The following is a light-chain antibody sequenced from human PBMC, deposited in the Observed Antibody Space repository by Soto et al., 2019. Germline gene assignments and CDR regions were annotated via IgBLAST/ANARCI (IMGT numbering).Light chain of an antibody. CDR1: QSVGDW. Sequence: DIQMTQSPSSLSASVGDRVSITCRASQSVGDWLAWFQQKPGKAPKLLIYKASSLQSGVPSRFSGSGSGTEFTLTITSLQPDDFATYYCKQYNTYSYIFGQGTKLEIK. J-gene: IGKJ2*01. V-gene: IGKV1-5*03. CDR3: KQYNTYSYI. CDR2: KAS.